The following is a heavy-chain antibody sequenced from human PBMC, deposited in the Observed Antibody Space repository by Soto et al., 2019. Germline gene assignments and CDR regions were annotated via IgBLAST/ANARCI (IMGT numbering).Heavy chain of an antibody. V-gene: IGHV3-30*18. Sequence: PGGSLRLSCAASGFTFSSYGMHWVRQAPGKGLEWVAVISYDGSNKYYADSVKGRFTISRDNSKNTLYLQMNSLRAEDTAVYYCAKRGNYYDSNLFDYWGQGTLVTVSS. D-gene: IGHD3-22*01. J-gene: IGHJ4*02. CDR3: AKRGNYYDSNLFDY. CDR1: GFTFSSYG. CDR2: ISYDGSNK.